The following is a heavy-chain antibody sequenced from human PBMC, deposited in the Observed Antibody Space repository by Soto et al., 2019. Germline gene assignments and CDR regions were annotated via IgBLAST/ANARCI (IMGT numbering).Heavy chain of an antibody. D-gene: IGHD3-10*01. CDR3: ARDKGDGSGSYYGY. Sequence: QVQLVQSGAEVKKPGASVKVSCKASGYTFSSYGISWVRQAPGQGLEWMGWISAYNGNTNYAQKLQGRVTMTTDTXXXTAYMDXXXLRSDDTAIYYCARDKGDGSGSYYGYWGQGTLVTVSS. CDR1: GYTFSSYG. CDR2: ISAYNGNT. J-gene: IGHJ4*02. V-gene: IGHV1-18*01.